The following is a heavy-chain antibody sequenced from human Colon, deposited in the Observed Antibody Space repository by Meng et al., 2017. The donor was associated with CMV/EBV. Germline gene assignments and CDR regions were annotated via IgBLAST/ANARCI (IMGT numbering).Heavy chain of an antibody. CDR2: INPNSGGT. J-gene: IGHJ6*02. CDR1: GYTFTGYY. D-gene: IGHD2-2*01. CDR3: ARLEGGPYCSSTSCYRPSNYYYGMDV. V-gene: IGHV1-2*02. Sequence: ASVKVSCKASGYTFTGYYMHWVRQAPGQGLEWTGWINPNSGGTNYAQKFQGRVTMTRDTSISTAYMELSRLRSDDTAVYYCARLEGGPYCSSTSCYRPSNYYYGMDVWGQGTTVTVSS.